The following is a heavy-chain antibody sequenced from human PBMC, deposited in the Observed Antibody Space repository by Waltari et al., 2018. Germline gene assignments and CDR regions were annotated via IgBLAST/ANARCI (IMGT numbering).Heavy chain of an antibody. CDR1: GFTFSSYG. D-gene: IGHD4-17*01. CDR3: AREWVLRWAAFDI. J-gene: IGHJ3*02. CDR2: ILYDGSNK. Sequence: QVQLVESGGGVVQPGRSLRLSCAASGFTFSSYGMHWVRQAPGKGLEWVAVILYDGSNKYYADSVKCRFTISRDNSKNTLYLQMNSLGAEDTAVYYCAREWVLRWAAFDIWGQGTMVTVSS. V-gene: IGHV3-33*01.